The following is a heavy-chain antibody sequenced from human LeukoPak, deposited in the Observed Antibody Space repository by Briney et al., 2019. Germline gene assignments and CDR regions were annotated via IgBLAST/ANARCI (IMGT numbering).Heavy chain of an antibody. D-gene: IGHD4-17*01. CDR1: GYTFTSYG. CDR2: ISAYNGNT. CDR3: ASFSPPSKTTVTTFYAFDI. V-gene: IGHV1-18*01. J-gene: IGHJ3*02. Sequence: GASVKVSCKASGYTFTSYGISWVRQAPGQGLEWMGWISAYNGNTNYAQKLQGRVTMTTDTSTSTAYMELRSLRSDDTAVYYCASFSPPSKTTVTTFYAFDIWGQGTMVTVSS.